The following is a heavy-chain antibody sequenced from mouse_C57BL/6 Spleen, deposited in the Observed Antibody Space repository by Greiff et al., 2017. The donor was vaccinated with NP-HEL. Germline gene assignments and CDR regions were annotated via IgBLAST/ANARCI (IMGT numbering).Heavy chain of an antibody. D-gene: IGHD3-2*02. CDR3: ELDSSDYPDYAIDY. CDR1: GYTFTSYW. V-gene: IGHV1-55*01. Sequence: QVQLQQPGAELVKPGASVKMSCKASGYTFTSYWITWVKQRPGQGLEWIGDIYPGSGSTNYNEKFKSKATLTVDTSSSTAYMQLSSLTSEDSAVYYCELDSSDYPDYAIDYWGQGTSVTVSS. J-gene: IGHJ4*01. CDR2: IYPGSGST.